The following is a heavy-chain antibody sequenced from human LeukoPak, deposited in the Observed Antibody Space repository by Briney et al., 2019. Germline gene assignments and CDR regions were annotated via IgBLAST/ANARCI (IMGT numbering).Heavy chain of an antibody. CDR1: GGSISSYY. V-gene: IGHV4-59*08. J-gene: IGHJ4*02. D-gene: IGHD6-13*01. CDR3: ARGVAAAGTPPFDY. Sequence: SETLSLTCTVSGGSISSYYWSWIRQPPGKGLEWIGYIYYSGSTNYNPSLKSRVTISVDTSKNQFSLKLSSVTAADTAVYYCARGVAAAGTPPFDYWGQGTLVAVSS. CDR2: IYYSGST.